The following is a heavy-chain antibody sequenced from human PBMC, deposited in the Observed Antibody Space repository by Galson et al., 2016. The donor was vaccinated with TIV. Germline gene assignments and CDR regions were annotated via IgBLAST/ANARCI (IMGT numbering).Heavy chain of an antibody. J-gene: IGHJ4*02. CDR3: ARRRFSYCYRSLYYFDY. CDR1: GYIYTNYW. V-gene: IGHV5-10-1*01. Sequence: QSGAEVKKPGESLKISCKASGYIYTNYWISWVRQMPGKGLEWMGRIDPSDSHTNYSPSFRGHVTISVDKAVSTTYLRWSSLKASDTAIYYCARRRFSYCYRSLYYFDYWGQGTLVTVSS. D-gene: IGHD3-16*02. CDR2: IDPSDSHT.